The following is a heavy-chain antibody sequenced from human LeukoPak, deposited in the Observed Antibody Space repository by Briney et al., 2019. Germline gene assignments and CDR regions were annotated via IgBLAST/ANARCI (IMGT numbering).Heavy chain of an antibody. Sequence: GGSLRLSCAASGFTFSSYWMHWVRQAPGKGLVWVSRINSDGSSTNYADSVKGRFTISRDNAKNTLYLQMNSLRAEDTAVYYCASLNRGAGYCSGGSCYRPDALDIWGQGTMVTVSS. J-gene: IGHJ3*02. CDR3: ASLNRGAGYCSGGSCYRPDALDI. D-gene: IGHD2-15*01. CDR1: GFTFSSYW. CDR2: INSDGSST. V-gene: IGHV3-74*01.